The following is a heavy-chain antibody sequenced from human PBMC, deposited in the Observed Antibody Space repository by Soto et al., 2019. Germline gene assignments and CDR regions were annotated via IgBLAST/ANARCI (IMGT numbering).Heavy chain of an antibody. J-gene: IGHJ6*02. CDR1: GFTFSSYA. CDR2: ISYDGSNK. V-gene: IGHV3-30-3*01. CDR3: ARDQTHSSSWYYYYYYGMDV. D-gene: IGHD6-13*01. Sequence: QVQLVESGGGVVQPGRSLRLSCAASGFTFSSYAMHWVRQAPGKGLEWVAVISYDGSNKYYADSVKGRFTISRDNSKNTLYLQMNSLRAEDTAVYYYARDQTHSSSWYYYYYYGMDVWGQGTTVTVSS.